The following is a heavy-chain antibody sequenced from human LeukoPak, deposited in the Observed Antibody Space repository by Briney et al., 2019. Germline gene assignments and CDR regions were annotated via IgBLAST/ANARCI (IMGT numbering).Heavy chain of an antibody. CDR2: IYSGGST. J-gene: IGHJ6*03. CDR3: ARDQVEGYSYGYIRLPYYYYYYYMDV. D-gene: IGHD5-18*01. CDR1: EFSVGSNY. V-gene: IGHV3-66*01. Sequence: GGSLRLSCAASEFSVGSNYMTWVRQAPGKGLEWVSLIYSGGSTYYADSVKGRFTISRDNAKNSLYLQMNSLGAEDTAVYYCARDQVEGYSYGYIRLPYYYYYYYMDVWGKGTTVTISS.